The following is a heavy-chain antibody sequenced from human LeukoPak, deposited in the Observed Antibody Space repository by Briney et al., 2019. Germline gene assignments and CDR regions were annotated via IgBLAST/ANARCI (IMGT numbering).Heavy chain of an antibody. J-gene: IGHJ4*02. V-gene: IGHV3-48*01. D-gene: IGHD3-10*01. Sequence: GGSLRLSCAASGFTFSTYSMNWVRQVPGKGLEWISYISSTSSTIYYADSVKGRFTISRDNSKNTLFLEMNSLRPEDTAVYYCAKDALRAVPYYFDYWGQGTLVTVSS. CDR3: AKDALRAVPYYFDY. CDR2: ISSTSSTI. CDR1: GFTFSTYS.